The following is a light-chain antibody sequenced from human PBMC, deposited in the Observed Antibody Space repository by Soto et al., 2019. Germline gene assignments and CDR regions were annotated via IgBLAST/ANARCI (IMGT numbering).Light chain of an antibody. CDR3: QQYDYMPYT. Sequence: DIQMTQSPSSLSAFVGDRITITCQASEDITNYLHWYQQKPGKAPKLLIYDASNLETGVPSRFSGSGSGTDFSFTISSLQAEDIATYYCQQYDYMPYTFGQGTKLEMK. V-gene: IGKV1-33*01. CDR1: EDITNY. CDR2: DAS. J-gene: IGKJ2*01.